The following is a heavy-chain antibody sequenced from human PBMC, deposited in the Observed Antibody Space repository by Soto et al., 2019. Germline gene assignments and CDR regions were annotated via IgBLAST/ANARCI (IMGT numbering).Heavy chain of an antibody. Sequence: ASVKVSCKASGYTFTGYYMHWVRQAPGQGLEWMGWINPNSGGTNYAQKFQGRVTMTRDTSISTAHMELSRLRSDDTAVYYCARELLAVAGPAFDPWGQGTLVTVYS. D-gene: IGHD6-19*01. V-gene: IGHV1-2*02. J-gene: IGHJ5*02. CDR1: GYTFTGYY. CDR2: INPNSGGT. CDR3: ARELLAVAGPAFDP.